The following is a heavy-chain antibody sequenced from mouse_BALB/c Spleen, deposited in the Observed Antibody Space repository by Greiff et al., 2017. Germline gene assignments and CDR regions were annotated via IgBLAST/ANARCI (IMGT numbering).Heavy chain of an antibody. J-gene: IGHJ2*01. V-gene: IGHV2-9*02. CDR3: ARVYGNYELFDY. Sequence: QVHVKQSGPGLVAPSQSLSITCTVSGFSLTSYGVHWVRQPPGKGLEWLGVIWAGGSTNYNSALMSRLSISKDNSKSQVFLKMNSLQTDDTAMYYCARVYGNYELFDYWGQGTTLTVSS. CDR1: GFSLTSYG. CDR2: IWAGGST. D-gene: IGHD2-1*01.